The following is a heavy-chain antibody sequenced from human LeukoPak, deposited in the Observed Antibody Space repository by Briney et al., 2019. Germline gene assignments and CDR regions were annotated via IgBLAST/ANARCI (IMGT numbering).Heavy chain of an antibody. Sequence: PGGSLRLSCAASGFTFSSYWMSWVRQAPGKGVGWVGHMKQDGREKYYVDSVKGGFTISRDKAKNSLYLQMNSPTAEDTAVYYCARGRIGPDYWGQGTLLTVSS. J-gene: IGHJ4*02. CDR2: MKQDGREK. D-gene: IGHD3/OR15-3a*01. CDR3: ARGRIGPDY. V-gene: IGHV3-7*05. CDR1: GFTFSSYW.